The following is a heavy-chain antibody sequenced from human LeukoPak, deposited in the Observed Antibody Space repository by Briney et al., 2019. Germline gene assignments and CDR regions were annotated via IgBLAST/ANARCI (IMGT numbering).Heavy chain of an antibody. CDR3: AKTALLWFGELLWGPKDDYGMDV. D-gene: IGHD3-10*01. V-gene: IGHV3-23*01. J-gene: IGHJ6*02. CDR1: GFTFSSYA. CDR2: ISGSGGST. Sequence: PGGSLRLSCAASGFTFSSYAMSWVRQAPGKGLEWVSAISGSGGSTYYADSVKGRFTISRDNSKNTLYLQMNSLRAEDTAVYYCAKTALLWFGELLWGPKDDYGMDVWGQGTTVTASS.